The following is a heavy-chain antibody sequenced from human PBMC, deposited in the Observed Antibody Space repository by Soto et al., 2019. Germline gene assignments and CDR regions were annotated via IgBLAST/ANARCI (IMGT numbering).Heavy chain of an antibody. V-gene: IGHV3-23*01. CDR2: ISGSDGST. D-gene: IGHD6-19*01. Sequence: GGSLRLSCAASGFTFSSYAMSWVRQAPGKGLEWVSAISGSDGSTYYADSVKGRFTISRDNSKNTLYLQMNSLRAEDTAVYYCAKSGQWLPRWTYYYYYGMDVWGQGTTVTVSS. CDR3: AKSGQWLPRWTYYYYYGMDV. J-gene: IGHJ6*02. CDR1: GFTFSSYA.